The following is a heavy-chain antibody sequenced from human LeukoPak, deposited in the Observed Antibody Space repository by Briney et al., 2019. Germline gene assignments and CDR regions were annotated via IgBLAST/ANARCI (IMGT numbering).Heavy chain of an antibody. CDR1: GFTFNIFG. Sequence: PGGSLRLSCAASGFTFNIFGIHWVRQAPGKGLEWVAFMRYDGTNKYYADSVKGRFTISRDNSKNTLYLQMNSLRAEDTAVYYCARDVNTMVRGAYFDYWGQGTLVTVSS. CDR2: MRYDGTNK. V-gene: IGHV3-30*02. D-gene: IGHD3-10*01. CDR3: ARDVNTMVRGAYFDY. J-gene: IGHJ4*02.